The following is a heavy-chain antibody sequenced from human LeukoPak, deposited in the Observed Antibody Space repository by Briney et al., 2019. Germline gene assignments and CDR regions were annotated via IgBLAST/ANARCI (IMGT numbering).Heavy chain of an antibody. Sequence: GGSLRLSCAASGFTFSSYAMSWVRQAPGKGLEWVSAISGSGGSTYYADSVKGRFTISRDNSKNTLYLQMNSLRAEDTAVYYCAKNPDIVVVPAAIARFDYWGQGPLVTVSS. CDR1: GFTFSSYA. J-gene: IGHJ4*02. D-gene: IGHD2-2*02. CDR3: AKNPDIVVVPAAIARFDY. V-gene: IGHV3-23*01. CDR2: ISGSGGST.